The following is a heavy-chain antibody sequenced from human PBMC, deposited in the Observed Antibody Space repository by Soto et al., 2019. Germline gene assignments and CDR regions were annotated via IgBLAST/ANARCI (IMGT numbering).Heavy chain of an antibody. CDR1: GFTFSSYA. V-gene: IGHV3-23*01. Sequence: PGGSLRLSCAASGFTFSSYAMSWVRQAPGKGLEWVSAISVSGGSTYYADSVKGRFTISRENSKNTLYLQMNSLRAEDTAVYYCAKYGFSISSDSSGYSQGWGQGTLVTVSS. CDR3: AKYGFSISSDSSGYSQG. J-gene: IGHJ4*02. CDR2: ISVSGGST. D-gene: IGHD3-22*01.